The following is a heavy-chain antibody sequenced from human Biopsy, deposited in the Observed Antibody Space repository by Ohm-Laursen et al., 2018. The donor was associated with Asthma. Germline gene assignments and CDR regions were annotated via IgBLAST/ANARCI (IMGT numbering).Heavy chain of an antibody. CDR1: GFTFGDYW. CDR2: ISYDGSSI. Sequence: SLRLSCAASGFTFGDYWMSWVRQAPGKGLEWVAVISYDGSSIYYADSVKGRFTISRDNSKNTLSLQMNSLTAEDTAVYYCAREGVAGTHIEDWGQGTLVTVSS. J-gene: IGHJ4*02. D-gene: IGHD6-19*01. CDR3: AREGVAGTHIED. V-gene: IGHV3-30*19.